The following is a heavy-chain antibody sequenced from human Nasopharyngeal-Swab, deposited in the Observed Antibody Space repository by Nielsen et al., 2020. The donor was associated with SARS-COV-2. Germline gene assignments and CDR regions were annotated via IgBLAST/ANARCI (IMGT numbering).Heavy chain of an antibody. D-gene: IGHD1-14*01. CDR1: GFTFSSYS. V-gene: IGHV3-21*01. CDR3: ARTEFDY. J-gene: IGHJ4*02. CDR2: ISSSSSYI. Sequence: GESLKISCAASGFTFSSYSMNWVRQAPGKGLEWVSSISSSSSYIYYADSVKGRFTISRDNAKNSLYLQMNSLGAEDTAVYYCARTEFDYWGQGTLVTVSS.